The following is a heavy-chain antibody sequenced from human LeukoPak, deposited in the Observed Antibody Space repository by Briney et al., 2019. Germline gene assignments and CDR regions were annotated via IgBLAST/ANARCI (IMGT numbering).Heavy chain of an antibody. J-gene: IGHJ4*02. D-gene: IGHD3-9*01. V-gene: IGHV3-74*01. Sequence: GGSLRLSCTASGFTFSGAWMTWVRQAPGKGLVWVSRINSDGSTTNYADSVKGRFTISRDNAKNTLYLQMNSLRAEDTAVYYCARKGDGLDYWGQGTLVTVSS. CDR3: ARKGDGLDY. CDR2: INSDGSTT. CDR1: GFTFSGAW.